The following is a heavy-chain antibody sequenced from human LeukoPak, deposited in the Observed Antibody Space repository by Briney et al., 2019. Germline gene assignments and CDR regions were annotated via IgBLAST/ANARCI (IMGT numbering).Heavy chain of an antibody. D-gene: IGHD3-22*01. CDR2: ITGSGGST. Sequence: GGSLRLSCAASGFTLSSYAMSWVRQAPGKGLEWVSAITGSGGSTFYADSVKGRFTISRDNSKNTLYLQMSSLRAEDTAVYYCAKVWDYYDSSGYYYVNWGQGTLVTVSS. J-gene: IGHJ4*02. V-gene: IGHV3-23*01. CDR1: GFTLSSYA. CDR3: AKVWDYYDSSGYYYVN.